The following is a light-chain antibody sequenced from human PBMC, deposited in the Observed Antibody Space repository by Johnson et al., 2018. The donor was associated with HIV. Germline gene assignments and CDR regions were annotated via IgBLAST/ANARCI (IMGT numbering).Light chain of an antibody. CDR1: SYNNGNNY. CDR3: GAWDSSLSASYV. J-gene: IGLJ1*01. Sequence: QSVLTQPPSVSAAPGQKVTVSCSGSSYNNGNNYVSWYQQLPGTAPKLLIYDNNKRPSGIPDRFSGSKSATSATLAITGLQTGDEADYYCGAWDSSLSASYVFGTVTKVTVL. V-gene: IGLV1-51*01. CDR2: DNN.